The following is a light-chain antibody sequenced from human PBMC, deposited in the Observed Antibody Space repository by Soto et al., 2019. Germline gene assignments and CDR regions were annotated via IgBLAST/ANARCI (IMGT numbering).Light chain of an antibody. CDR2: DAS. CDR3: QHRYDWLIT. V-gene: IGKV3-11*01. J-gene: IGKJ5*01. Sequence: EIVLTQSPCTLSLSPGERATLNCRASQSVSSSYLAWYQQKPGQAPRLLIYDASNRATGIPARFSGSGSGTDFTLTISSLEPEDFAVYYCQHRYDWLITFGQGTRLEIK. CDR1: QSVSSSY.